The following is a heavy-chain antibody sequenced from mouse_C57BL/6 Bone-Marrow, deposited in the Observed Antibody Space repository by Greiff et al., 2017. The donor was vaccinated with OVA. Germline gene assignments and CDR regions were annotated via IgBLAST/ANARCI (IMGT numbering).Heavy chain of an antibody. CDR2: IDPANGNT. CDR3: AGWLPWDYYAMDY. J-gene: IGHJ4*01. CDR1: GFNIKNTY. Sequence: DVKLVESVAELVRPGASVKLSCTASGFNIKNTYMHWVKQRPEQGLEWIGRIDPANGNTKYAPKFQGKATITADTSSNTAYLQLSSLTSEDTAIYYCAGWLPWDYYAMDYWGQGTSVTVSS. V-gene: IGHV14-3*01. D-gene: IGHD2-2*01.